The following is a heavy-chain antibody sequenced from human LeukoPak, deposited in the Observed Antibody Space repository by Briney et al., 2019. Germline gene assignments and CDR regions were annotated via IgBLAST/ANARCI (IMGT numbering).Heavy chain of an antibody. CDR3: AKMGADYDILTGYSITHFDY. CDR1: GFTFSNAW. V-gene: IGHV3-23*01. D-gene: IGHD3-9*01. Sequence: GGSLRLSCAASGFTFSNAWMSWVRQAPGKGLEWVSAISGSGGSTYYADSVKGRFTISRDNSKNTLYLQMNSLRAEDTAVYYCAKMGADYDILTGYSITHFDYWGQGTLVTVPS. CDR2: ISGSGGST. J-gene: IGHJ4*02.